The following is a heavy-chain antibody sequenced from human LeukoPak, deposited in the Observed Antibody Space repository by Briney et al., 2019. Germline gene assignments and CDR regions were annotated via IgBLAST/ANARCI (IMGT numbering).Heavy chain of an antibody. Sequence: GGTLRLSCAASGFTFSTYGVSWVRQAPGKGLEWVSAISGSGGSTYYADSVKGRFTISRDNSKNTLYLQMNSLRAEDTAVYYCAKAPGGIVGYWGQGTLVTVSS. D-gene: IGHD3-16*01. V-gene: IGHV3-23*01. J-gene: IGHJ4*02. CDR1: GFTFSTYG. CDR2: ISGSGGST. CDR3: AKAPGGIVGY.